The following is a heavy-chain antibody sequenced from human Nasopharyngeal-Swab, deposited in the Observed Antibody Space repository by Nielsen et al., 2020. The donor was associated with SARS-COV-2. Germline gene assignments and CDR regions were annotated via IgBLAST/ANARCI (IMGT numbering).Heavy chain of an antibody. J-gene: IGHJ4*02. D-gene: IGHD6-19*01. V-gene: IGHV2-70*01. CDR1: GFSLNTSGMC. CDR3: ARNPPRGSGFDF. Sequence: SGPTLVKPTQTLTLTCTFSGFSLNTSGMCLTWIRQPPGKALEWLALIDWDEDKYYGTSLKTRLTISKDTSKNQVVLTMTNMDQADTATYYCARNPPRGSGFDFWGQGILVTVSS. CDR2: IDWDEDK.